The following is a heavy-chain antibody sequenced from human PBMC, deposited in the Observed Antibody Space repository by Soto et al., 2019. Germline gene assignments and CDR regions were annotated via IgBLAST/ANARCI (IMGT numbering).Heavy chain of an antibody. CDR2: IYYSGST. V-gene: IGHV4-31*03. D-gene: IGHD3-10*01. CDR1: GGSISSGGYY. CDR3: ARLRYGSGSHKTETPQNNWFDP. J-gene: IGHJ5*02. Sequence: SETLSLTCTVSGGSISSGGYYWSWIRQHPGKGLEWIGYIYYSGSTYYNPSLKSRVTISVDTSKNQFSLKLSSVTAADTAVYYCARLRYGSGSHKTETPQNNWFDPWGQGTLVTVSS.